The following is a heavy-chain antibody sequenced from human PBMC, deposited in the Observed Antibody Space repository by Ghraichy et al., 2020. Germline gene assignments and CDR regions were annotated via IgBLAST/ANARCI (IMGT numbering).Heavy chain of an antibody. D-gene: IGHD2-21*02. CDR3: ARDPAPPGLVVTAIPSIHWWFDP. V-gene: IGHV3-30*04. CDR2: ISYDGSNK. Sequence: GGSLRLSCAASGFTFSSYAMHWVRQAPGKGLEWVAVISYDGSNKYYADSVKGRFTISRDNSKNTLYLQMNSLRAEDTAVYYCARDPAPPGLVVTAIPSIHWWFDPWCQGTLVTVSS. J-gene: IGHJ5*02. CDR1: GFTFSSYA.